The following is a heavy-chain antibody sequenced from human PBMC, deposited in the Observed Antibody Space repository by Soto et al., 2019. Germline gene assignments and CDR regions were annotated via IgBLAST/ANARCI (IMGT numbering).Heavy chain of an antibody. CDR1: GGSISSYY. CDR2: IYYSGST. D-gene: IGHD3-16*01. V-gene: IGHV4-59*01. J-gene: IGHJ4*02. CDR3: ARERDQFMDS. Sequence: SETLSLTCTVSGGSISSYYWSWIRQPPGKGLEWIGYIYYSGSTNYNPSLRSRITISVDTSRNHLSLKMNSVTAADSAVYYCARERDQFMDSWGQGTLVTVSS.